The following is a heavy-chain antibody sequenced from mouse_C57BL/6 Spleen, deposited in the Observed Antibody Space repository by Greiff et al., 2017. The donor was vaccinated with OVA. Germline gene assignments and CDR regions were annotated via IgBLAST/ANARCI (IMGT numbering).Heavy chain of an antibody. CDR1: GFTFSSYA. J-gene: IGHJ3*01. D-gene: IGHD1-1*01. CDR2: ISDGGSYT. V-gene: IGHV5-4*01. Sequence: EVQLVESGGGLVKPGGSLKLSCAASGFTFSSYAMSWVRQTPEKRLEWVATISDGGSYTYYPDNVKGRFTISRDNAKNNLYLQMSHLKSEDTAMDYCARDIYYGSSYVPFAYWGQGTLVSVSA. CDR3: ARDIYYGSSYVPFAY.